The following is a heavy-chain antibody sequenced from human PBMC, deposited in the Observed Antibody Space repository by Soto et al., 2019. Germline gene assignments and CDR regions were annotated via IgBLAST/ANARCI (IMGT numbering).Heavy chain of an antibody. CDR1: GFTFSSYG. CDR2: ISYDGSNK. D-gene: IGHD2-2*03. J-gene: IGHJ4*02. Sequence: AGGSLRLSCAASGFTFSSYGMHWVRQAPGKGLEWVAVISYDGSNKYYADSVKGRFTISRDNSKNTLYLQMNSLRAEDTAVYYCAKSVDIVVVPAATGFDYWGQGTLVTVYS. CDR3: AKSVDIVVVPAATGFDY. V-gene: IGHV3-30*18.